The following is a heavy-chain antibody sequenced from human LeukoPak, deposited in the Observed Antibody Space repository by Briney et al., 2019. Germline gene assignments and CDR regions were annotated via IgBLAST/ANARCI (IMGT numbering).Heavy chain of an antibody. D-gene: IGHD2-2*01. CDR2: INTNSSTT. V-gene: IGHV1-8*01. CDR3: ATWSVVPAAAQVYYYYYMDV. CDR1: GYTFTSYD. J-gene: IGHJ6*03. Sequence: ASVKVSCTASGYTFTSYDINWVRQATGQGLEWMGWINTNSSTTDYAQNLKGRFTITRNNAKSTLYLELNSLRSEDTAVYYCATWSVVPAAAQVYYYYYMDVWGKGTTVTVSS.